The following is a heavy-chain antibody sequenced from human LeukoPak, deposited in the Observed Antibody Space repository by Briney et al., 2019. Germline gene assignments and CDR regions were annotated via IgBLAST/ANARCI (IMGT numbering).Heavy chain of an antibody. CDR3: ARLAGGYYYYMDV. D-gene: IGHD2-21*01. Sequence: GGSLRLSCAASGFTFSSYEMNWVRQAPGKGLEWVSYISSSGSTIYYADSVMGRFTISRDNAKNSLYLQMNSLRAEDTAVYYCARLAGGYYYYMDVWGKGTTITVSS. CDR2: ISSSGSTI. CDR1: GFTFSSYE. J-gene: IGHJ6*03. V-gene: IGHV3-48*03.